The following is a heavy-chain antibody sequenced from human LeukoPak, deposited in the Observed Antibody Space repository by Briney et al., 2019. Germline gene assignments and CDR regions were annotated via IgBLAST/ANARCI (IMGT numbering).Heavy chain of an antibody. D-gene: IGHD2-2*01. CDR1: GGSISTYY. CDR3: ARLNRYQPYWFDP. J-gene: IGHJ5*02. V-gene: IGHV4-59*01. CDR2: IYYSGST. Sequence: SGTLSLTCTVSGGSISTYYWSWIRQPPGKGLEWIGYIYYSGSTNYNPSLRSRVTILIDTSKNQFSLKLNSVTAADTAVYYCARLNRYQPYWFDPWGQGTLVTVSS.